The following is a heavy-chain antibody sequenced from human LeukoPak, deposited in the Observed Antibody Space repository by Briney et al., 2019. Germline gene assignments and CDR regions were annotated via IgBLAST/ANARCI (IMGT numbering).Heavy chain of an antibody. V-gene: IGHV4-34*01. CDR2: INHSGST. D-gene: IGHD5-18*01. Sequence: SETLSLTCAVYGGSFSGYYWSWVRQPPGKGLEWIGEINHSGSTNYNPSLKSRVTISVDTSKNQFSLKLSSVTAADTAVYYCARGAKQLWGRGWFDPWGQGTLVTVSS. CDR3: ARGAKQLWGRGWFDP. J-gene: IGHJ5*02. CDR1: GGSFSGYY.